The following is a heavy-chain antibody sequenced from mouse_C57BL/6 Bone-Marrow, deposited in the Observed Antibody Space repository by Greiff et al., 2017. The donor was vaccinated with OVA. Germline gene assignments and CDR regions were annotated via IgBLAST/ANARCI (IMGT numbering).Heavy chain of an antibody. J-gene: IGHJ2*01. V-gene: IGHV5-6*01. Sequence: EVKVVESGGDLVKPGGSLKLSCAASGFTFSSYGMSWVRQTPDKRLEWVATISSGGSYTYYPDSVKGRFTISRDNAKNTLYLQMSSLKSEDTAMYYCAIYYGSDYWGQGTTLTVSS. CDR1: GFTFSSYG. CDR2: ISSGGSYT. D-gene: IGHD1-1*01. CDR3: AIYYGSDY.